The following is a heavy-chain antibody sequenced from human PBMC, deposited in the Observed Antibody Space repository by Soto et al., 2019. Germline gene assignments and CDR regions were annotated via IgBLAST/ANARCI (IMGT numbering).Heavy chain of an antibody. J-gene: IGHJ5*02. CDR3: GGIKGPGDFWSGYSSLLGWFDP. V-gene: IGHV3-23*01. Sequence: GGSLRLSCAASGFTFSSYAMSWVRQAPGKGLEWVSAISGSGGSTYYADSVKGRFTISRDNSKNTLYLQMNSLRAEDTAVYSCGGIKGPGDFWSGYSSLLGWFDPWGQGTLVTVSS. D-gene: IGHD3-3*01. CDR1: GFTFSSYA. CDR2: ISGSGGST.